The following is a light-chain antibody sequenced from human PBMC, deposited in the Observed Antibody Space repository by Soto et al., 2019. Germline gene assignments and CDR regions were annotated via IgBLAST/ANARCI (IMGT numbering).Light chain of an antibody. Sequence: QSALTQPASVSGSPGQSITISCTGTSSVVGSYNLVSWYQQHPGKAPKVMIYEVSKRPSGVPNRFSGSKSGNTASLTISGLQAEDEADYYCCSYAGSSTYVFGTGNKVTVL. CDR1: SSVVGSYNL. V-gene: IGLV2-23*02. J-gene: IGLJ1*01. CDR2: EVS. CDR3: CSYAGSSTYV.